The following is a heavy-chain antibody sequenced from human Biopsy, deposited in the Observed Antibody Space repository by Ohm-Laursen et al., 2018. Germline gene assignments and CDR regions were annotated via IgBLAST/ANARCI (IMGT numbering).Heavy chain of an antibody. J-gene: IGHJ5*02. V-gene: IGHV1-69*13. Sequence: SVKVSCKASGGTFSSSAITWVRQAPGQGLEWMGRIIGIFRTAHYAQKFQGRVTITADEFKSTAYMELSSLRSEDTAVYYCARGGGYNWNNGWFDPWGQGTLVTVSS. CDR3: ARGGGYNWNNGWFDP. D-gene: IGHD1/OR15-1a*01. CDR1: GGTFSSSA. CDR2: IIGIFRTA.